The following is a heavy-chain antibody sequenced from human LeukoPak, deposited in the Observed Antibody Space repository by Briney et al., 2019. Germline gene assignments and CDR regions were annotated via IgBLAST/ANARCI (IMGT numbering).Heavy chain of an antibody. CDR3: ARDPKGYGEADY. CDR1: GGSISSGGYY. CDR2: IYYSGST. J-gene: IGHJ4*02. D-gene: IGHD4-17*01. Sequence: SQTLSLTCTVSGGSISSGGYYWSWIRQHPGKGLEWIGYIYYSGSTYYNPSLKSRVTISVDKSKNQFSLKLNSVTAADTAVYYCARDPKGYGEADYWGQGNLVTVSS. V-gene: IGHV4-31*03.